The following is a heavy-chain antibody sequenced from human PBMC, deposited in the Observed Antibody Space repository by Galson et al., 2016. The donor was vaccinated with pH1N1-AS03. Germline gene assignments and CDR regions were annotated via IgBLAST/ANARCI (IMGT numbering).Heavy chain of an antibody. V-gene: IGHV1-69*02. D-gene: IGHD3-16*01. CDR1: GDNFIRCT. J-gene: IGHJ3*02. CDR2: IIPILGMT. CDR3: VIMWKPTVLDI. Sequence: SVKVSCKASGDNFIRCTISWVRQAPGQGLEWMGRIIPILGMTNYAQKFQGRVTITADTSTSTAYMELGSLTSEDTAVYYCVIMWKPTVLDIWGQGTLVSVSS.